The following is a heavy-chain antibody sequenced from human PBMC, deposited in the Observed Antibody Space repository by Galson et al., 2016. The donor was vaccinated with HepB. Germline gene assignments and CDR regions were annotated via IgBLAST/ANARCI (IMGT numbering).Heavy chain of an antibody. CDR3: AKEGRQYGDYDFDH. CDR1: GFTFSNYA. CDR2: IWYDGSHQ. V-gene: IGHV3-33*06. D-gene: IGHD4-17*01. Sequence: LRLSCAASGFTFSNYAMHWVRQAPGKGLEWVAVIWYDGSHQYYGDSVKGRFTISRDNSKNTLYLQMNSLRAEDTAVYYCAKEGRQYGDYDFDHWGQGTLVTVSS. J-gene: IGHJ4*02.